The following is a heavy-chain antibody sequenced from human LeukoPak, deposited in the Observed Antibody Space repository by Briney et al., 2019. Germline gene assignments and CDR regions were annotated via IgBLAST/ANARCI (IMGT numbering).Heavy chain of an antibody. Sequence: GGSLRLSCAASGFTFSSYEMNWVRQAPGKGLEWVSYISSSSSTIYYADSVKGRFTISRDNAKNSLYLQMNSLRAEDTAVYYCARAQERLRYFDLDVWGKGTTVTISS. CDR3: ARAQERLRYFDLDV. CDR2: ISSSSSTI. CDR1: GFTFSSYE. V-gene: IGHV3-48*03. J-gene: IGHJ6*04. D-gene: IGHD3-9*01.